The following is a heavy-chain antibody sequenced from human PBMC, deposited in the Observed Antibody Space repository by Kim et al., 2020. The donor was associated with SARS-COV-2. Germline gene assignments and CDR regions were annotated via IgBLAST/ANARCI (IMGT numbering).Heavy chain of an antibody. CDR3: AKDRNYYYYTMDV. CDR2: ISGDGIGT. CDR1: GFTFDDYA. J-gene: IGHJ6*02. Sequence: GGSLILSCAASGFTFDDYAMHWVRQAPGKGLEWVSVISGDGIGTYYADSVKGRFTISRDNSKNSLYLQMNRLRTEDTALYYCAKDRNYYYYTMDVWGQGTTVTVSS. V-gene: IGHV3-43*02.